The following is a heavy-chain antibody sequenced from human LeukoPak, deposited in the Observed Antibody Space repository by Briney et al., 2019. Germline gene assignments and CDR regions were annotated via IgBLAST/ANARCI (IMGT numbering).Heavy chain of an antibody. CDR2: IRYVGSNK. J-gene: IGHJ4*02. D-gene: IGHD3-9*01. CDR3: AKDWDDILTGFLDY. V-gene: IGHV3-30*02. CDR1: GFTFSSYG. Sequence: PGGSLRLSCAASGFTFSSYGMHWVRQAPGKGLEWVAFIRYVGSNKYYADSVKGRFTISRDNSKNTLYLQMNSLRAEDTAVYYCAKDWDDILTGFLDYWGQGTLVTVSS.